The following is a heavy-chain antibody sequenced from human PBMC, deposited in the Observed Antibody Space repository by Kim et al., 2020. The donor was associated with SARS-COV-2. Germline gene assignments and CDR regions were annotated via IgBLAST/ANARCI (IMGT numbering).Heavy chain of an antibody. J-gene: IGHJ4*02. CDR2: ISGSGGST. CDR3: ALPPGRILTGYPSPYYFDY. CDR1: GFTFSSYA. Sequence: GGSLRLSCAASGFTFSSYAMSWVRQAPGKGLEWVSAISGSGGSTYYADSVKGRFTISRDNSKNTLYLQMNSLRAEDTAVYYCALPPGRILTGYPSPYYFDYWGQGTLVTVSS. D-gene: IGHD3-9*01. V-gene: IGHV3-23*01.